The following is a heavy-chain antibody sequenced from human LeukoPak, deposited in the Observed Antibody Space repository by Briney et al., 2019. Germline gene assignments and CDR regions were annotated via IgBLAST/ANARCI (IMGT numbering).Heavy chain of an antibody. J-gene: IGHJ4*02. Sequence: SVKVSCKASGGTFSSYAISWVRQAPGQGLEWMGRIIPILGIANYAQKFQGRVTITADKSTSTAYMELSSLRSEDTAVYYCARSTYDSSGYAFDYWGQGTLVTVSS. D-gene: IGHD3-22*01. CDR2: IIPILGIA. CDR1: GGTFSSYA. CDR3: ARSTYDSSGYAFDY. V-gene: IGHV1-69*04.